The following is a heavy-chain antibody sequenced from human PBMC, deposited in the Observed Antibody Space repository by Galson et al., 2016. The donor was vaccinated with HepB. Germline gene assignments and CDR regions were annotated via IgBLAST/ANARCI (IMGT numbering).Heavy chain of an antibody. V-gene: IGHV3-48*01. Sequence: SLRLSCAASGFTFSTYSMDWVRQAPGKGLEWISYISTSSSTIYYADSVKGRFTISRDDATNSLYLQINSLRAEDTAVYYCAKEATATTGAKTKRVWYFDLWGRGTLVTVSS. J-gene: IGHJ2*01. CDR3: AKEATATTGAKTKRVWYFDL. CDR2: ISTSSSTI. CDR1: GFTFSTYS. D-gene: IGHD1-7*01.